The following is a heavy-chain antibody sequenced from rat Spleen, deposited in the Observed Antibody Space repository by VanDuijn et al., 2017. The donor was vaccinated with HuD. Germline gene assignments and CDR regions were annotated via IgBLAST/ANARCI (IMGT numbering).Heavy chain of an antibody. V-gene: IGHV5-22*01. CDR2: ISYEGSST. D-gene: IGHD1-1*01. CDR1: GFTFSDYY. J-gene: IGHJ1*01. Sequence: EVQLVESGGGLVQPGRSMKLSCAASGFTFSDYYMAWVRQAPKKGLEWVASISYEGSSTYYGDSVKGRFTISRDNAKSTLYLQMNSLRSEDTATYYCARRFITTWYFDFWGPGTMVTVSS. CDR3: ARRFITTWYFDF.